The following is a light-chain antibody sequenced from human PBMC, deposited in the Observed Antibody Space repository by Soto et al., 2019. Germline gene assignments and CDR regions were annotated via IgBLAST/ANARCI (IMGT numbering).Light chain of an antibody. CDR3: QQYGNLPFT. CDR1: QDISNY. J-gene: IGKJ3*01. V-gene: IGKV1-33*01. Sequence: DIQMTQSPSSLSASVVDRVTITCQASQDISNYLNWYQQKPGKAPKPLIHDVFNLETGVPSRFSGSGSGTDFNFTISSLQPEDIATYYCQQYGNLPFTFGPGTKVDI. CDR2: DVF.